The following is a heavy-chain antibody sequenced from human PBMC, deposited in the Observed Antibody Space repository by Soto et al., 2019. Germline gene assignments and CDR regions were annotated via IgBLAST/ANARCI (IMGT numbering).Heavy chain of an antibody. J-gene: IGHJ6*03. Sequence: GESLKISCKGSGYSFTSYWIGWVRQMPGKGLEWMGIIYPGDSDTRYSPSFQGQVTISADKSISTAYLQWSSLKASDTAMYYCARLAGNYDSSGYYYDYYYYYMDVWGKGTTVTVSS. CDR1: GYSFTSYW. CDR3: ARLAGNYDSSGYYYDYYYYYMDV. V-gene: IGHV5-51*01. CDR2: IYPGDSDT. D-gene: IGHD3-22*01.